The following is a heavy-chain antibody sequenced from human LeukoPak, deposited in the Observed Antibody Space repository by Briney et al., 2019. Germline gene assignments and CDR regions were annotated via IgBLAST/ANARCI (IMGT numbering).Heavy chain of an antibody. Sequence: SETLSLTCTVSGGSINGYCWSWIRQPAGKGLEWIGRVYTSGSTSYNPSLKTRVTMSADTSKNQFSLRLNSVTAADTAVYFCARGSSQLEPFDYWGQETLVTVSS. D-gene: IGHD6-6*01. J-gene: IGHJ4*02. CDR2: VYTSGST. V-gene: IGHV4-4*07. CDR1: GGSINGYC. CDR3: ARGSSQLEPFDY.